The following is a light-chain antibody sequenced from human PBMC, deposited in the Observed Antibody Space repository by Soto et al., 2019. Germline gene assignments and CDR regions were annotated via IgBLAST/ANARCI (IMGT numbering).Light chain of an antibody. J-gene: IGKJ1*01. Sequence: EIVMTQSPATLSVSPGERATLSCRASQSVSSNLAWYQQKPGQAPRLLIYGASTRATGIPARFSGSGSGTEFTLTISSLQSEDIAVSYCQQYNNWPRTFGQGTKV. CDR3: QQYNNWPRT. V-gene: IGKV3-15*01. CDR2: GAS. CDR1: QSVSSN.